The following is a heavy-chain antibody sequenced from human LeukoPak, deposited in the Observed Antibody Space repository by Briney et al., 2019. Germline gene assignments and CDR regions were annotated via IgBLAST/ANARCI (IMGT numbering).Heavy chain of an antibody. V-gene: IGHV1-69*13. D-gene: IGHD5-24*01. Sequence: ASVKVSCKASGGTFISYGVSWVRQAPGQGLEGMGGIVPIFRSTTYAQKFRGRVMITADESMTTAYMELSSLRSEDTAVYYCARSQRAGYNVYHFDYWGQGTLVTVSS. CDR2: IVPIFRST. CDR1: GGTFISYG. J-gene: IGHJ4*02. CDR3: ARSQRAGYNVYHFDY.